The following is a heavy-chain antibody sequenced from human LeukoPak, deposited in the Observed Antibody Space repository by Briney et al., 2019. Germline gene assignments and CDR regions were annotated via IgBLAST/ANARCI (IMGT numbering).Heavy chain of an antibody. V-gene: IGHV1-8*01. CDR2: MNPNSGNT. CDR1: GYTFTSYD. D-gene: IGHD6-13*01. J-gene: IGHJ6*02. CDR3: ARGHLTYSSSSIYYYYGMDV. Sequence: ASVKVSCKASGYTFTSYDINWVRQATGQGLEWRGWMNPNSGNTGYAQKFQGRVTMTRNTSISTAYMELSSLRSEDTAVYYCARGHLTYSSSSIYYYYGMDVWGQGTTVTVSS.